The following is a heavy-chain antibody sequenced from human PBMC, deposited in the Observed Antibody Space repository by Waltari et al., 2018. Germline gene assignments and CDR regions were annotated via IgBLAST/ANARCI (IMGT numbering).Heavy chain of an antibody. CDR3: AKDAFGNTYLDH. CDR1: GSSPGSFG. CDR2: SFVGAGVT. J-gene: IGHJ4*02. V-gene: IGHV3-30*06. D-gene: IGHD3-10*01. Sequence: QVQLVESGGGVFQPGMSLRLSCAASGSSPGSFGMPWVGQAPGKGLGRVALSFVGAGVTFYADSVRGRFTISGDNSKNTLYLDINSLRLDDTAIYYCAKDAFGNTYLDHWGQGTLVTVSS.